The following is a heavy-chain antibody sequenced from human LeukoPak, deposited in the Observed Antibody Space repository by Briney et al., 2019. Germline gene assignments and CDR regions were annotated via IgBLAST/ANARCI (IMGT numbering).Heavy chain of an antibody. Sequence: ASVKVSCKASGYTFTIYGISWVRQAPGQGLEWMGWISAYNGNTNYAQKLQGRVTMTTDTSTSTAYMELRSLRSDDTAEYYCARDPDGDYDFDYWGQGTLVTVSS. J-gene: IGHJ4*02. CDR1: GYTFTIYG. D-gene: IGHD4-17*01. V-gene: IGHV1-18*01. CDR2: ISAYNGNT. CDR3: ARDPDGDYDFDY.